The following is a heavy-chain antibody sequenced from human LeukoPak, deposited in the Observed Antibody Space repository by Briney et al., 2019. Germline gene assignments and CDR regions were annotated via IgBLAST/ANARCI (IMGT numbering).Heavy chain of an antibody. Sequence: SETLSLTCTVSGGSISSSSYYWAWIRQPPGKGLEWIGRIYTSGSTNYNPSVKSRVTMSVDTSKNQFSLKLSSVTAADTAVYYCARGSYDSSGYLIDYWGQGTLVTVSS. CDR3: ARGSYDSSGYLIDY. V-gene: IGHV4-39*07. CDR2: IYTSGST. D-gene: IGHD3-22*01. J-gene: IGHJ4*02. CDR1: GGSISSSSYY.